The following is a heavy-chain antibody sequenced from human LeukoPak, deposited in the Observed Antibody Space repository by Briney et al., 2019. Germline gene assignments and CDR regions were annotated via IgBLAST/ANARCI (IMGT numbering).Heavy chain of an antibody. CDR2: IFNSGST. CDR1: GGSVSSSNYY. V-gene: IGHV4-61*01. CDR3: ARAETQYYDFWSGYHNWFDP. D-gene: IGHD3-3*01. Sequence: SETLSLTCTVSGGSVSSSNYYWSWIRQPPGKGLECIGYIFNSGSTNYNPSLKSRVTISVDTSKNQFSLKLSSVTAADTAVYYCARAETQYYDFWSGYHNWFDPWGQGTLVTVSS. J-gene: IGHJ5*02.